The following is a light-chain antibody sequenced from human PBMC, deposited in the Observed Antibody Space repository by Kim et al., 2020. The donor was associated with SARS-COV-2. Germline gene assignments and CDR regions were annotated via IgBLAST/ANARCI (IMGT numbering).Light chain of an antibody. V-gene: IGLV3-21*04. CDR3: HVWDGSTDPAV. CDR1: DIGDTS. Sequence: PGMTAEFACGGEDIGDTSLHWYQQQAGQAPLLVIHYDRHRPSGIPARFSASKSANTATLPISRVEAGDEAYYYCHVWDGSTDPAVFGGGTQLTVL. CDR2: YDR. J-gene: IGLJ7*01.